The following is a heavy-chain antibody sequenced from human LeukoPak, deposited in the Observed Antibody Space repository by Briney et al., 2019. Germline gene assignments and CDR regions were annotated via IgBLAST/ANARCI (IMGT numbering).Heavy chain of an antibody. CDR3: AGSGTVQLERRGGVSFDY. J-gene: IGHJ4*02. CDR1: GGTLSSYA. V-gene: IGHV1-69*05. CDR2: IIPIFGTA. D-gene: IGHD1-1*01. Sequence: SVKVSCKASGGTLSSYAISWVRQAPGQGLEWMGGIIPIFGTANYAQKFQGRVTITTDESTSTAYMELSSLRSEDTAVYYCAGSGTVQLERRGGVSFDYWGQGTLVTVSS.